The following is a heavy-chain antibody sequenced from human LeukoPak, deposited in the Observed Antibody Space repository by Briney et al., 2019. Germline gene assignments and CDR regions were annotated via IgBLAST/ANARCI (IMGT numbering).Heavy chain of an antibody. CDR3: AREVGSTLIYYYYYGMDV. D-gene: IGHD2-2*01. J-gene: IGHJ6*02. V-gene: IGHV3-33*01. CDR1: GFTFSSYG. CDR2: IWYDGSNK. Sequence: GGSLRLSCAASGFTFSSYGMHWVRQAPGKGQEWVAVIWYDGSNKYYADSVKGRFTISRDNSKNTLYLQMNSLRAEDTAVYYCAREVGSTLIYYYYYGMDVWGQGTTVTVSS.